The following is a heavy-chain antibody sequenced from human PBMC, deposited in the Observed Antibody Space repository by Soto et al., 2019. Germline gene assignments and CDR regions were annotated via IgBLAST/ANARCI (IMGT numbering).Heavy chain of an antibody. CDR1: GYSFTSYW. J-gene: IGHJ5*02. V-gene: IGHV5-51*01. CDR2: IYPGDSDT. Sequence: GESLKISCKGSGYSFTSYWIGWVRQMPGKGLEWMGIIYPGDSDTRYSPSFQGQVTISADKSISTAYLQWSSLKASDTAMYYCAKAYCGGDCYRGPFDPWGQGTLVTVS. CDR3: AKAYCGGDCYRGPFDP. D-gene: IGHD2-21*02.